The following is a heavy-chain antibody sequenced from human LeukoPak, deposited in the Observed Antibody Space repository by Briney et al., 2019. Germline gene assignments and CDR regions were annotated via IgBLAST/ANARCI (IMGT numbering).Heavy chain of an antibody. D-gene: IGHD4-17*01. CDR2: IYYSGST. CDR1: GGSIRSYY. V-gene: IGHV4-59*12. Sequence: PSETLSLTCTVSGGSIRSYYWSWIRQPPGKGLEWIGYIYYSGSTKYNPSLKSRATISVDTSKNQFSLKLNSVTAADTAVYYCARGTMTTVTYYFDYWGQGTLVTVSS. J-gene: IGHJ4*02. CDR3: ARGTMTTVTYYFDY.